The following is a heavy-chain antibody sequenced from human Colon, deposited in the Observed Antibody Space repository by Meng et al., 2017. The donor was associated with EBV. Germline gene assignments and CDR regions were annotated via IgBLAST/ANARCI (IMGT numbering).Heavy chain of an antibody. Sequence: QVQLPEPGPARVEPSGALSLSFAASGGSLSTSDWWSWVRQPPGKGLEWIGEIYRGGGTNYNPSFKSRVTISVDTSNNHFSLKLSYVTAADTAVYYCARVRVIPAAVGFDYWGQGTLVTVSS. D-gene: IGHD2-2*01. V-gene: IGHV4-4*02. CDR1: GGSLSTSDW. CDR2: IYRGGGT. J-gene: IGHJ4*02. CDR3: ARVRVIPAAVGFDY.